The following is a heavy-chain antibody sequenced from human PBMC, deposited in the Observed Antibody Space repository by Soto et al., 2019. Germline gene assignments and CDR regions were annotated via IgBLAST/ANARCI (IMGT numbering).Heavy chain of an antibody. D-gene: IGHD2-2*01. J-gene: IGHJ4*02. V-gene: IGHV1-69*01. CDR3: MQDIVVVPAAIGPPT. Sequence: QVQLVQSGAEVKKPGSSVKVSCKASVGTFSSYAISWVRQAPGQGLEWMGGIIPIFGTANYAQKFQGRVTITADESTSTACMELSSLRSEDTAVYYCMQDIVVVPAAIGPPTWGQGTLVTVSS. CDR2: IIPIFGTA. CDR1: VGTFSSYA.